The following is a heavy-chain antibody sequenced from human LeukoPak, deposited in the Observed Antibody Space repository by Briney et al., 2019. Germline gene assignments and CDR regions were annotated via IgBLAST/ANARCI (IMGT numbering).Heavy chain of an antibody. Sequence: SVKVSCKASGGTFSSYAISWVRQAPGQGLEWMGGIIPIFGTANYAQKFQGRVTITADESTSTAYTELSSLRSEDTAVYYCARDGSWYEEDNWYDPWGQGTLVTVSS. CDR1: GGTFSSYA. CDR2: IIPIFGTA. CDR3: ARDGSWYEEDNWYDP. J-gene: IGHJ5*02. D-gene: IGHD6-13*01. V-gene: IGHV1-69*01.